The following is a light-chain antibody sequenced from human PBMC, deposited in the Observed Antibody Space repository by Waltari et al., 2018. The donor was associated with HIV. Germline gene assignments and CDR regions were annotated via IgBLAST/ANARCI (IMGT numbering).Light chain of an antibody. J-gene: IGLJ2*01. CDR2: EDS. CDR3: QSADSSGTYVV. V-gene: IGLV3-25*03. CDR1: ALPKQY. Sequence: SYELTQPPPVSVSPGQTARLTCSGDALPKQYAYWYQQKPGQAPVQVIYEDSEWPSGIPERCSGSRSGTTGTLTISGVQAEDEADYYCQSADSSGTYVVFGGGTKLTVL.